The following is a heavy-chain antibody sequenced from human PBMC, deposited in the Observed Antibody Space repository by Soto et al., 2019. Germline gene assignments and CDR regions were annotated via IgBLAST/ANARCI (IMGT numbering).Heavy chain of an antibody. D-gene: IGHD1-26*01. CDR1: GGTFSSYA. CDR2: IIPIFGTA. Sequence: QVQLVQSGAEVKKPGSSVKVSCKASGGTFSSYAISWVRQAPGQGLEWMGGIIPIFGTANYAQKFQGRVTITADKSTSTAYMELSSLRSEDTAVYYCARVKELTKDYYYYGMDVWGQGTTVTVSS. CDR3: ARVKELTKDYYYYGMDV. V-gene: IGHV1-69*06. J-gene: IGHJ6*02.